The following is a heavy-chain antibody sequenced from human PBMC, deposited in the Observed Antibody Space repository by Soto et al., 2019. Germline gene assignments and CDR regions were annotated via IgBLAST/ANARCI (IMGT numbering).Heavy chain of an antibody. J-gene: IGHJ4*02. CDR3: ARDFEY. V-gene: IGHV3-74*01. CDR1: GFTFSTFW. Sequence: EVQLVESGGGLVQPGGSLRHSCEASGFTFSTFWMHWVRQAPGKGLVWVSRINSDGSSTNYADSVKGRVTISRDNAKNAVYLQVNSLRPEATAVYYCARDFEYWGQGTLVTVSS. CDR2: INSDGSST.